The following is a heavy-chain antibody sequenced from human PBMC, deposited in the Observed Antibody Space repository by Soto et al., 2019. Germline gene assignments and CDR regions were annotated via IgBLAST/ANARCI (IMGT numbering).Heavy chain of an antibody. J-gene: IGHJ6*03. CDR2: IYSDGSST. CDR3: VREWRHWMEETYYYYMDV. D-gene: IGHD3-16*01. V-gene: IGHV3-74*01. CDR1: GFPFTNYW. Sequence: EVQLVESGGALVQPGGSLRLSCAASGFPFTNYWMDWVRQTPGKGLVWVARIYSDGSSTRYADSVKGRFTISRDNAKNTLFLQMNSLRVEDTAVYYCVREWRHWMEETYYYYMDVWGKGTTVTVSS.